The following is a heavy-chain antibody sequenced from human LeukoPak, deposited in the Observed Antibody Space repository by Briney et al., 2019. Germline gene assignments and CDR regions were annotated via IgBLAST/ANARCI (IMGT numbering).Heavy chain of an antibody. CDR3: ARDGIRNFGLIARYDY. CDR1: GITFSEHY. V-gene: IGHV3-11*04. J-gene: IGHJ4*02. CDR2: ISSRGATV. D-gene: IGHD3/OR15-3a*01. Sequence: VGSLRLSCVVSGITFSEHYMSWIRQAPGKGLEWVSHISSRGATVDYANSVKCRFIISRDNVKNSLYLEMNSLRADDTAVYYCARDGIRNFGLIARYDYWGQGTLVTVSS.